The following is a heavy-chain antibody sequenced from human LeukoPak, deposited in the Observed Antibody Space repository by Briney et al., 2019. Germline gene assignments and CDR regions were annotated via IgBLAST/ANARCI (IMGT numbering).Heavy chain of an antibody. Sequence: GGSLRLSCAASGFTFSNAWMSWVRQAPGKGLEWVSYISSSGSTIYYADSVKGRFTISRDNAKNSLYLQMSSLRAEDTAVYYCARYTIGWSFDYLGQGTLVTVSS. J-gene: IGHJ4*02. D-gene: IGHD6-19*01. V-gene: IGHV3-11*04. CDR2: ISSSGSTI. CDR1: GFTFSNAW. CDR3: ARYTIGWSFDY.